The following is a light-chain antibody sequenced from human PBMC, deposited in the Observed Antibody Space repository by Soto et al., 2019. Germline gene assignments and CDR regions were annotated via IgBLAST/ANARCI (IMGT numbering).Light chain of an antibody. CDR2: GAS. V-gene: IGKV3-20*01. Sequence: IVLTQSPATLSLSPGERATLSCTASQHVTTTYIAWYQQKFGQAPRLLIYGASTRATGTPDRFTGGGFGTDFTLTISIVEPADVAVYYCQQYDRSFTFGGGTKLEMK. CDR3: QQYDRSFT. J-gene: IGKJ4*01. CDR1: QHVTTTY.